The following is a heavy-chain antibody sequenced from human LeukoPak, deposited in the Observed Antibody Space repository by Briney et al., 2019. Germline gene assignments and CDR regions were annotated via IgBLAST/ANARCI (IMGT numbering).Heavy chain of an antibody. V-gene: IGHV4-4*02. CDR2: IHHSGST. D-gene: IGHD6-13*01. CDR1: GGSISSSNW. Sequence: PSGTLSLTCAVSGGSISSSNWWSWVRQPPGKGLEWIGEIHHSGSTNYNPSLKSRATISVDKSKNQFSLKLSSVTAADTAVYYCAIYSSSWYFDYWGQGTLVTVSS. J-gene: IGHJ4*02. CDR3: AIYSSSWYFDY.